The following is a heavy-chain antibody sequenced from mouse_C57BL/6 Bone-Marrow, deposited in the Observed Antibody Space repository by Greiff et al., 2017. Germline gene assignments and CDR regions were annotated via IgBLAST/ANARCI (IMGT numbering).Heavy chain of an antibody. J-gene: IGHJ3*01. CDR3: ARVRDGWGFAY. CDR2: IHPNSGST. V-gene: IGHV1-64*01. CDR1: GYTFTSYW. D-gene: IGHD2-3*01. Sequence: QVQLQQPGAELVKPGASVKLSCKASGYTFTSYWMHWVKQRPGQGLEWIGMIHPNSGSTNYNEKFKGKATLTVDKSSSTADMQLSSLTSEDSAVYYCARVRDGWGFAYWGQGTLVTVSA.